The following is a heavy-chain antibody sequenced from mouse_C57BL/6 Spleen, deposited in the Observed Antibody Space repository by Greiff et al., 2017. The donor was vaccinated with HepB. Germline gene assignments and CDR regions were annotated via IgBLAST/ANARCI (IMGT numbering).Heavy chain of an antibody. CDR2: IWTGGGT. J-gene: IGHJ2*01. CDR1: GFSLTSYA. D-gene: IGHD2-3*01. CDR3: ARAYDGLDY. V-gene: IGHV2-9-1*01. Sequence: VQVVESGPGLVAPSQSLSITCTVSGFSLTSYAISWVSQPPGKGLEWLGVIWTGGGTNYNSALKSRLSISKDNSKSQVFLKMNSLQADDTARYYCARAYDGLDYWGQGTTLTVSS.